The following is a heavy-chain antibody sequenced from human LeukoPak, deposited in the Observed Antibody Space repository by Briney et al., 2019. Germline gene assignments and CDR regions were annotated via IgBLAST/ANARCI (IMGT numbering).Heavy chain of an antibody. J-gene: IGHJ3*02. CDR1: GFTFSDHY. V-gene: IGHV3-72*01. CDR3: TSPARSGYAFDI. CDR2: IRNKANRYTT. D-gene: IGHD3-22*01. Sequence: LAGRSLRLSCAASGFTFSDHYMEWVSQAPGKGLEWVGRIRNKANRYTTDYAASVKARFTISRDDSKNSVNLQMNSLKTEDTAVYYCTSPARSGYAFDIWGQGTMVTVSS.